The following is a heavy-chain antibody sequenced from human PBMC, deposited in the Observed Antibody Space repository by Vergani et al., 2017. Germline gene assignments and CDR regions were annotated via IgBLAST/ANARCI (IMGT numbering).Heavy chain of an antibody. CDR2: INPNSGGT. CDR3: SSNVSTPSTAHHYYYYGMDV. V-gene: IGHV1-2*02. J-gene: IGHJ6*02. CDR1: GYTFTGYY. D-gene: IGHD1-1*01. Sequence: QVQLVQSGAAVKKPASSVKVSCKASGYTFTGYYMHWVRQAPGQRLEWMGWINPNSGGTNYAQKFQGRVTMTRDTSISTDYMELSRLRSDDTAVYYCSSNVSTPSTAHHYYYYGMDVWGQGTTVTVSS.